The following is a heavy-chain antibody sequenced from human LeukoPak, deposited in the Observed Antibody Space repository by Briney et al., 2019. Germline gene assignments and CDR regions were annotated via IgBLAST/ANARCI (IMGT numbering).Heavy chain of an antibody. J-gene: IGHJ4*02. Sequence: GGSLRLSCAASGFTFNNYAMNWVRQAPGKGLEWVAVISYDGSNKYYADSVKGRFTISRDNSKNTLYLQMNSLRAEDTAVYYCARSYYDSSGYSIDYWGQGTLVTVSS. D-gene: IGHD3-22*01. CDR3: ARSYYDSSGYSIDY. CDR1: GFTFNNYA. V-gene: IGHV3-30-3*01. CDR2: ISYDGSNK.